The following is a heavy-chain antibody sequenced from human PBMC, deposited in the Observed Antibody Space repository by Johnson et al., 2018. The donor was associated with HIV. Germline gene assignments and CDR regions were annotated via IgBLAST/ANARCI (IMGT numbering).Heavy chain of an antibody. CDR3: ASFWATGAFDI. D-gene: IGHD3-10*01. CDR2: IRSKANSYAT. J-gene: IGHJ3*02. CDR1: GFTFSGSA. V-gene: IGHV3-73*01. Sequence: EVQLVESGGGVVQPGGSLRLSCAASGFTFSGSAMHWVRQASGKGLEWVGRIRSKANSYATAYAASVKGRFTISRDNSKNTLYLQMNSLRAEDTAVYYCASFWATGAFDIWGQGTMVTVSS.